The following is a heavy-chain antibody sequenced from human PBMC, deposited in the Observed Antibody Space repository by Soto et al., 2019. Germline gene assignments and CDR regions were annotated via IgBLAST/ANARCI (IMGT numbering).Heavy chain of an antibody. J-gene: IGHJ6*02. CDR2: IWYDGSNK. CDR1: GFTFSSYG. V-gene: IGHV3-33*01. D-gene: IGHD3-22*01. CDR3: ARGDNYYDSSAIWGSIYYYYYGMDV. Sequence: GGSLRLSCAASGFTFSSYGMHWVRQAPGKGLEWVAVIWYDGSNKYYADSVKGRFTISRDNSKNTLYLQMNSLRAEDTAVYYCARGDNYYDSSAIWGSIYYYYYGMDVWGQGTTVTVSS.